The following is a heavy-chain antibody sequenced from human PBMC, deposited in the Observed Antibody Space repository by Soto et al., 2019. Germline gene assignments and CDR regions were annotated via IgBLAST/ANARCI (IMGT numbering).Heavy chain of an antibody. Sequence: PXETLSLTCTVSGGSISSGGYYWSWIRQHPGKGLEWIGYIYYSGSTYYNPSLKSRVTISVDTSKNQFSLKLSSVTAADTAVYYCARVAVNGCSGGSCWGAFDIWGKGTMVTV. D-gene: IGHD2-15*01. V-gene: IGHV4-31*03. J-gene: IGHJ3*02. CDR2: IYYSGST. CDR3: ARVAVNGCSGGSCWGAFDI. CDR1: GGSISSGGYY.